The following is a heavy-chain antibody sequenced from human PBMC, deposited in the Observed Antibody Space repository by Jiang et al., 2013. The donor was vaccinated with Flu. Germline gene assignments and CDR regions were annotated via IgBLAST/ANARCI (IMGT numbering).Heavy chain of an antibody. J-gene: IGHJ6*02. Sequence: VQLVESGGGLVQPGGSLRLSCAASGFTFSSYAMSWVRQAPGKGLEWVSAISGSGGSTYYADSVKGRFTISRDNSKNTLYLQMNSLRAEDTAVYYCPLSSGFYYYYGMDVWGQGTTVTVSS. D-gene: IGHD3-10*01. CDR3: PLSSGFYYYYGMDV. V-gene: IGHV3-23*04. CDR1: GFTFSSYA. CDR2: ISGSGGST.